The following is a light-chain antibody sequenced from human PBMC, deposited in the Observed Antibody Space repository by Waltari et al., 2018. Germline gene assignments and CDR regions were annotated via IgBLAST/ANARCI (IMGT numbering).Light chain of an antibody. J-gene: IGKJ1*01. Sequence: DILMTHFPPTLSASMGDRVTITCRASRDISTKLAWYQQKPGRAPKLLIYMASSLESGVPARFSGSGSGTEFTLTISTLQPDDFATYYCQEYVDDLWTFGQGTKVEIK. CDR1: RDISTK. CDR3: QEYVDDLWT. CDR2: MAS. V-gene: IGKV1-5*03.